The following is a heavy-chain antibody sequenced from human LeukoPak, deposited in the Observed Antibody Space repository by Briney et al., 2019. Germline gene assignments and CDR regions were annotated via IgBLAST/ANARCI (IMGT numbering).Heavy chain of an antibody. CDR3: ARTVYYDSSGYYPPGYFDY. CDR1: GGTFSSYA. J-gene: IGHJ4*02. D-gene: IGHD3-22*01. Sequence: GASVKVSCTASGGTFSSYAISWVRQAPGQGLEWMGGIIPIFGTANYAQKFQGRVTITADESTSTAYMELSSLRSEDTAVYYCARTVYYDSSGYYPPGYFDYWGQGTLVTVSS. V-gene: IGHV1-69*13. CDR2: IIPIFGTA.